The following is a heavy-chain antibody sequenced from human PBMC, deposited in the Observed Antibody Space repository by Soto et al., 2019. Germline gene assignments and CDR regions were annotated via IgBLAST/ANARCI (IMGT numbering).Heavy chain of an antibody. J-gene: IGHJ5*02. D-gene: IGHD6-13*01. Sequence: SETLSLTCTVSGGSISSGGYYWSWIRQHPGKGLEWIGYIYYSGSTYYNPSPKSRVTISVDTSKNQFSLKLSSVTAADTAVYYCARVLSDSSSFFDPWGQGTLVTVSS. V-gene: IGHV4-31*03. CDR2: IYYSGST. CDR1: GGSISSGGYY. CDR3: ARVLSDSSSFFDP.